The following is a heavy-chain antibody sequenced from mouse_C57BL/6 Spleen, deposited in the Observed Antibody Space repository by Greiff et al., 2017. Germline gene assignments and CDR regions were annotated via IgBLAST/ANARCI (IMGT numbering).Heavy chain of an antibody. CDR1: GFTFSSYT. D-gene: IGHD1-1*01. Sequence: EVMLVESGGGLVKPGGSLKLSCAASGFTFSSYTMSWVRQTPEKRLEWVATISGGGGNTYYPDSVKGRFTISRDNAKNTLYLQMSSLRSEDTALYYCARRPITTVVATGYFDGWGTGTTVT. CDR3: ARRPITTVVATGYFDG. CDR2: ISGGGGNT. V-gene: IGHV5-9*01. J-gene: IGHJ1*03.